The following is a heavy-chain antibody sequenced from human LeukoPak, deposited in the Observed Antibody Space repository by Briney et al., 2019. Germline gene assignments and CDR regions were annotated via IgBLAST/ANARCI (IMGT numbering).Heavy chain of an antibody. D-gene: IGHD2-2*01. V-gene: IGHV3-9*03. J-gene: IGHJ3*02. CDR3: AKDRTAAPYDAFGI. CDR2: ISWNSGSI. Sequence: PGGSLRLSCAASGFTFDDYAMHWVRQAPGKGLEWVSGISWNSGSIGYADSVKGRFTISRDNAKNSLYLQMNSLRAEDMALYYCAKDRTAAPYDAFGIWGQGTMVTVSS. CDR1: GFTFDDYA.